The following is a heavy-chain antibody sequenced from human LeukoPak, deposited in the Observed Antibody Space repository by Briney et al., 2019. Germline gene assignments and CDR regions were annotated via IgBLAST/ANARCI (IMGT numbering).Heavy chain of an antibody. CDR3: ARDLYYDSSGYSLPFDY. Sequence: ASVKVSCKASGGTFSSYAISWVRQAPGQGLEWMEWINPNSGGTNYAQKFQGRVTMTRDTSISTAYMELSRLRSDDTAVYYCARDLYYDSSGYSLPFDYWDQGTLVTVSS. CDR1: GGTFSSYA. J-gene: IGHJ4*02. CDR2: INPNSGGT. V-gene: IGHV1-2*02. D-gene: IGHD3-22*01.